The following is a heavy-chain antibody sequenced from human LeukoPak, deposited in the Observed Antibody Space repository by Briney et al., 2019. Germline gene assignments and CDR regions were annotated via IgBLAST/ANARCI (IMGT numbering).Heavy chain of an antibody. J-gene: IGHJ6*03. V-gene: IGHV4-34*01. CDR2: INHSGST. D-gene: IGHD3-3*01. CDR3: ARVHTIFAVVINDYYYMVV. Sequence: SETLSLTCAVYGGSFSGYYWSWIRQPPGKGLEWIGEINHSGSTNYNPSLKSRVTISVDTSKNQFSLKLSSVTAADTAVYYCARVHTIFAVVINDYYYMVVWGKGTTVTVSS. CDR1: GGSFSGYY.